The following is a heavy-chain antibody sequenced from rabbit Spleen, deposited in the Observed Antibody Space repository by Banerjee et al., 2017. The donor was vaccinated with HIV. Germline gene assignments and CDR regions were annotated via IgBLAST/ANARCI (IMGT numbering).Heavy chain of an antibody. D-gene: IGHD4-1*01. V-gene: IGHV1S40*01. CDR1: GFSFSSRYY. CDR3: ARETSSGWGVVSYYFNL. J-gene: IGHJ4*01. CDR2: IDAGSNGDT. Sequence: QSLEESGGDLVKPGASLTLTCTASGFSFSSRYYMNWVRQAPGKGLEWIACIDAGSNGDTYYASWAKGRFTISKTSSTTVTLQMTSLTAADTATYFCARETSSGWGVVSYYFNLWGPGTLVTVS.